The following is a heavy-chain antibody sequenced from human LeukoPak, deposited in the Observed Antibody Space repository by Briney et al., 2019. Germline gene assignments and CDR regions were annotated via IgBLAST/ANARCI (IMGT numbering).Heavy chain of an antibody. CDR2: INSDGSTT. D-gene: IGHD2-15*01. J-gene: IGHJ4*02. CDR1: GFTFSSYW. CDR3: AKGCGGGSCYSGD. Sequence: GGSLRLSCAASGFTFSSYWMYWVRQAPGKGLVWVSRINSDGSTTSYADSVKGRFTISRDNSKNTLYLQMNSLRGEDTAVYYCAKGCGGGSCYSGDWGQGTLVTVSS. V-gene: IGHV3-74*01.